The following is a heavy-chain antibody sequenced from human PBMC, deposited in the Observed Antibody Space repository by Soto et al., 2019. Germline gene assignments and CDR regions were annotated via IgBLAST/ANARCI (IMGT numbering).Heavy chain of an antibody. Sequence: SVKVSCKASGGTFSSYAISGVRQAPLQWLDWMGGIIPIFGTANYAQKFQGRVTITADESTSTAYMELSSLRSEDTAVYYCARAPFWSYYDSSGYYSYFDYWGQGTLVTVSS. V-gene: IGHV1-69*13. CDR1: GGTFSSYA. CDR2: IIPIFGTA. D-gene: IGHD3-22*01. J-gene: IGHJ4*02. CDR3: ARAPFWSYYDSSGYYSYFDY.